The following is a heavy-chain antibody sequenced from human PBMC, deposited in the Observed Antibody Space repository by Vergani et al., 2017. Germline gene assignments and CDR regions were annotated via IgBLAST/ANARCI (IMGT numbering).Heavy chain of an antibody. CDR1: GFTFSSYG. Sequence: QVQLVESGGGVVQPGRSLRLSCAASGFTFSSYGMHWVRQAPGKGLEWVAVIWYDGSNKYYADSVKCRFTISRDNSKNTLYLQMNSLRAEDTAVYYCARDLAAAAGFDYWGQGTLVTVSS. D-gene: IGHD6-13*01. CDR2: IWYDGSNK. V-gene: IGHV3-33*01. CDR3: ARDLAAAAGFDY. J-gene: IGHJ4*02.